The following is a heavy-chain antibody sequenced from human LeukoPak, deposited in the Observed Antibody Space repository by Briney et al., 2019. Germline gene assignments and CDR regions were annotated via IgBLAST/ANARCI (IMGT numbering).Heavy chain of an antibody. V-gene: IGHV4-39*07. D-gene: IGHD6-13*01. CDR3: AGDPAPWEQQLVPHYFDY. CDR2: IYYSGST. CDR1: GGSIRSSSYY. Sequence: SETLSLTCTVSGGSIRSSSYYWGWIRQPPGKGLEWIGSIYYSGSTYYNPSLKSRVTISVDTSKNQFSLKLSSVTAADTAVYYCAGDPAPWEQQLVPHYFDYWGQGTLVTVSS. J-gene: IGHJ4*02.